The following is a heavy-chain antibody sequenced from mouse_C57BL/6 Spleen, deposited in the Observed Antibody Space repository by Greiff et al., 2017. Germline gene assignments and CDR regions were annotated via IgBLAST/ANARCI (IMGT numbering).Heavy chain of an antibody. CDR3: ARVYDGYSHYFDY. D-gene: IGHD2-3*01. CDR2: INYDGSST. V-gene: IGHV5-16*01. CDR1: GFTFSDYY. Sequence: EVNVVESEGGLVQPGSSMKLSCTASGFTFSDYYLAWVRQVPEKGLEWVANINYDGSSTYYLDSLKSRFIISRDNAKNILYLQMSSLKSEDTATYYCARVYDGYSHYFDYWGQGTTLTVSS. J-gene: IGHJ2*01.